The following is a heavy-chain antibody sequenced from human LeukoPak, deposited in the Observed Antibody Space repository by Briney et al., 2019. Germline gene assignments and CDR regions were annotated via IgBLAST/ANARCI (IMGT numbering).Heavy chain of an antibody. Sequence: ASVKVSCKASGYTFISHGIIWVRQAPGQGLEWMGWISAYNGNTNYAQKLQGRVTMTTDTSTSTAYMELRSLRSDDTAVYYCARFTMVRGVISYYYYYMDVWGKGTTVTVSS. J-gene: IGHJ6*03. CDR1: GYTFISHG. CDR3: ARFTMVRGVISYYYYYMDV. CDR2: ISAYNGNT. D-gene: IGHD3-10*01. V-gene: IGHV1-18*01.